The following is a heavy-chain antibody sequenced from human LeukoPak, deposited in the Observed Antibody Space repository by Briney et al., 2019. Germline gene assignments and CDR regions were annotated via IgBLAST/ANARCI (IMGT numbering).Heavy chain of an antibody. CDR2: IYYSGST. CDR3: ATSYSSSSQIDY. Sequence: PSETLSLTCTVSGGSISSYYWSWIRQPPGKGLEWIGYIYYSGSTNYNPSLKGRVTISVDTSKNQFSLKLSSVTAADTAVYYCATSYSSSSQIDYWGRGTLVTVSS. CDR1: GGSISSYY. D-gene: IGHD6-6*01. J-gene: IGHJ4*02. V-gene: IGHV4-59*01.